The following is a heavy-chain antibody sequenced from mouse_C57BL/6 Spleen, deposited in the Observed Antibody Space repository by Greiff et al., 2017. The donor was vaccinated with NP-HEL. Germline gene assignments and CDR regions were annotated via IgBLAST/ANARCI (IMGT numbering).Heavy chain of an antibody. V-gene: IGHV1-59*01. CDR3: ARENYSNYENYAMDY. D-gene: IGHD2-5*01. CDR2: IDPSDSYT. J-gene: IGHJ4*01. Sequence: QVQLQQPGAELVRPGTSVKLSCKASGYTFTSYWMHWVKQRPGQGLEWIGVIDPSDSYTNYNQKFKGKATLTVDTSSSTAYMQLSSLTSEDSAVYYCARENYSNYENYAMDYWGQGTSVTVSS. CDR1: GYTFTSYW.